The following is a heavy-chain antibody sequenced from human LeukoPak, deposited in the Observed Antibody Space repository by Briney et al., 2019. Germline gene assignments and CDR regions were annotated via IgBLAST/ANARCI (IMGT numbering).Heavy chain of an antibody. CDR3: ARDGEYSYGYGFDY. J-gene: IGHJ4*02. D-gene: IGHD5-18*01. CDR1: GFSGNNLY. CDR2: IYSGDRT. Sequence: GGSLRLSCAASGFSGNNLYMSWVRQAPGKGLEWVSVIYSGDRTYYADSVKGRFTISRDTSKNTVYLQMNSLRPEETAVYYCARDGEYSYGYGFDYWGQGTLVTVSS. V-gene: IGHV3-66*01.